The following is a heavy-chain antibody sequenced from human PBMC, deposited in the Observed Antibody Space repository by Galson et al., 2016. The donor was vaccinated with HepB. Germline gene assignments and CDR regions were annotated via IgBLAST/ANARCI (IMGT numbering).Heavy chain of an antibody. CDR1: GVTFSRYG. V-gene: IGHV3-30*18. J-gene: IGHJ4*02. CDR3: AKDRENGAVSGTGVFDY. CDR2: IAYDGDNK. D-gene: IGHD6-19*01. Sequence: SLRLSCAASGVTFSRYGMHWVRQAPGKGLEWVAIIAYDGDNKYYADSVKGRFTISRDNSKNTLYLKMNSLRVEDTAVYYCAKDRENGAVSGTGVFDYWGQGTLVTVSS.